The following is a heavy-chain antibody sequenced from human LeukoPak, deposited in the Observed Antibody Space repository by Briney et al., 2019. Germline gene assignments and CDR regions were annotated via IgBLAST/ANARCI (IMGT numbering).Heavy chain of an antibody. CDR1: GFTFSSYA. D-gene: IGHD2-21*02. J-gene: IGHJ4*02. CDR3: ARAAYCGGDCYSGPLDY. V-gene: IGHV3-64*01. CDR2: ISSNGGST. Sequence: PGGSLRLSCAASGFTFSSYAMHWVRQAPGKGLEYVSAISSNGGSTYYANSVKGRFTISRDNSKNTLYLQMGSLRAEDMAVYYCARAAYCGGDCYSGPLDYWGQGTLVTVSS.